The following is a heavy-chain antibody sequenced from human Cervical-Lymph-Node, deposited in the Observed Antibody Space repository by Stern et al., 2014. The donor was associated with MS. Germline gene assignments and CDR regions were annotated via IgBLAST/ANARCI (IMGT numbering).Heavy chain of an antibody. CDR3: ARDRGSYSDY. V-gene: IGHV1-2*02. J-gene: IGHJ4*02. CDR2: ISPKTGSA. Sequence: VQLVQSGAEVERPGASVKVSCKASGYTFTAYFLHWVRQAPGQGLEWMGWISPKTGSATYAQKLQDRVTITRDTSINTGYMEVSSLRSDDTAVYYCARDRGSYSDYWGQGTLVAVSS. CDR1: GYTFTAYF. D-gene: IGHD1-26*01.